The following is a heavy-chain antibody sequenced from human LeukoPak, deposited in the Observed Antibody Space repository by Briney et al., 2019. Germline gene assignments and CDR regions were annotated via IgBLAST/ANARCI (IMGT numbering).Heavy chain of an antibody. CDR2: IYPGDSDT. Sequence: GESLKISCKTSGYTFTRNWIGWVRQMPGKGLEWMGIIYPGDSDTRYSPSFQGQVTISADKSISTAYLQWSSLKASDTAMYYCARSQGYCSGGSCLQGDWFDPWGQGTLVTVSS. D-gene: IGHD2-15*01. CDR1: GYTFTRNW. V-gene: IGHV5-51*01. CDR3: ARSQGYCSGGSCLQGDWFDP. J-gene: IGHJ5*02.